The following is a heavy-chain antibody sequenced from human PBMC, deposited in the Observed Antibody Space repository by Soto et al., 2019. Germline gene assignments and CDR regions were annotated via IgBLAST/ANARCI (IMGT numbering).Heavy chain of an antibody. CDR3: ARGLGIAADDLYYYYGMDV. CDR1: GGSFSGYY. V-gene: IGHV4-34*01. Sequence: SETLSLTCAVYGGSFSGYYWSWIRQPPGKGLEWIGEINHSGSTNYNPSLKSRVTISVDTSKNQLSLKLSSVTAADTTVYYCARGLGIAADDLYYYYGMDVWGQGTTVTVSS. CDR2: INHSGST. J-gene: IGHJ6*02. D-gene: IGHD6-13*01.